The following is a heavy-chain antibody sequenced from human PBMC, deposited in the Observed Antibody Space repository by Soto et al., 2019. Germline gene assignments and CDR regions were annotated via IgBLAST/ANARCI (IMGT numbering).Heavy chain of an antibody. Sequence: QVQLQESGPGLVKPSGTLSLTCGVSGDSFSSSNWWTWIRQPPGKGLEWIGDILHTGHTDYSPSLRSRITISIDTSKKEFSLHLTSVTATDTAVYYCARSPRRVDGKWFFDYWGPGALVTVSS. V-gene: IGHV4-4*02. CDR2: ILHTGHT. D-gene: IGHD3-22*01. J-gene: IGHJ4*02. CDR1: GDSFSSSNW. CDR3: ARSPRRVDGKWFFDY.